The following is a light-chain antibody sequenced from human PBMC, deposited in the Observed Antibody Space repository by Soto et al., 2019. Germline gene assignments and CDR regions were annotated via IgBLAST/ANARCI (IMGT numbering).Light chain of an antibody. CDR1: QSVNSGY. CDR3: QQYDSSPRT. Sequence: EIVLTQSPGTLSLSPGGRATLSCRASQSVNSGYLAWYQHTPGQAPRLLIYDTSTRATGIPDRFSGSGSGTDFTLTISRLEPEDFAVYYCQQYDSSPRTFGQGTKVEI. V-gene: IGKV3-20*01. CDR2: DTS. J-gene: IGKJ1*01.